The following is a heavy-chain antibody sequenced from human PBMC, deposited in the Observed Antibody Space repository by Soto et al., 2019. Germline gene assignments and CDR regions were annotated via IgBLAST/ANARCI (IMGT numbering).Heavy chain of an antibody. Sequence: QVQLVQSGAEVKKPGSSVKVSCKASGDTFSRYSITWVRQAPGHGLEGIGRINPMFGIPTYAPKFQGRVTVTAHESTSTAYMELSSVRSDDTAVYYCAGEDRDRETGLFPAAIDGMDVWGQGTTVTVSS. CDR3: AGEDRDRETGLFPAAIDGMDV. V-gene: IGHV1-69*08. CDR1: GDTFSRYS. CDR2: INPMFGIP. D-gene: IGHD2-2*01. J-gene: IGHJ6*02.